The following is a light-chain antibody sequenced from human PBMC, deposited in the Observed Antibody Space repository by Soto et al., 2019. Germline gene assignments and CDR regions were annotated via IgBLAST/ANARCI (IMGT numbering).Light chain of an antibody. CDR1: SSDVGAYNY. Sequence: LTQPASVSEFPGQSVTISCIGTSSDVGAYNYVSWYQQHPGKAPKLIIFDVNHRPSGISNRFSGSKSGNTASLTVSGLQADDEADYYCSSFTVMNTQVFGGGTKLTVL. CDR3: SSFTVMNTQV. V-gene: IGLV2-14*03. J-gene: IGLJ2*01. CDR2: DVN.